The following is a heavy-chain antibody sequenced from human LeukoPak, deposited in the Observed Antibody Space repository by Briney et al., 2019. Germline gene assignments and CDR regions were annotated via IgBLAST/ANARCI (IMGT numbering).Heavy chain of an antibody. D-gene: IGHD1-26*01. J-gene: IGHJ4*02. Sequence: SETLSLTCTVSGGSISSSSYYWGWIRQPPGKGLEWIGSIYYSGSTYYNPSLKSRVTISVDTSKNQFSLKLSSVTAADTAVYYCARVGVGARGGWGQGTLVTVSS. V-gene: IGHV4-39*07. CDR3: ARVGVGARGG. CDR2: IYYSGST. CDR1: GGSISSSSYY.